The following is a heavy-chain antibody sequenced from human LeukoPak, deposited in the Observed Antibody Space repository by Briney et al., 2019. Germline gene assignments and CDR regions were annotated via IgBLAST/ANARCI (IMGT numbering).Heavy chain of an antibody. D-gene: IGHD1-26*01. CDR3: ARVDWELIDGDFDY. CDR2: ISSSSSYI. V-gene: IGHV3-21*01. Sequence: PGGSLRLSCAASGFTFSSYSMNWVRQAPGKGLEWVSSISSSSSYIYYADSVKGRFTISRDNAKNSLYLQMNSLRAEDTAVYYCARVDWELIDGDFDYWGQGTLVAVSS. CDR1: GFTFSSYS. J-gene: IGHJ4*02.